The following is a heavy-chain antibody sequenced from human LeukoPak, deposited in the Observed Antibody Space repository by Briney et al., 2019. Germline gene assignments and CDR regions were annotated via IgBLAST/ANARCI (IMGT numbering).Heavy chain of an antibody. CDR3: ALLAVASDFDY. CDR1: RFPFSVYE. CDR2: IASSGTTK. V-gene: IGHV3-48*03. D-gene: IGHD6-19*01. J-gene: IGHJ4*02. Sequence: GVSLRLSCAVSRFPFSVYEMNWVRQPPGQGLEWVSNIASSGTTKYYADSVKGRFSISRDNAKSSLYLQMNSLRVEDTAVYYCALLAVASDFDYWGQGALVTVSS.